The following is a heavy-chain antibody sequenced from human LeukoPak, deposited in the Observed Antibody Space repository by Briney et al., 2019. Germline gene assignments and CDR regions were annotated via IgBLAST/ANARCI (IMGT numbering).Heavy chain of an antibody. V-gene: IGHV3-21*01. D-gene: IGHD2-21*02. Sequence: GGSLRLSCAASGFTFSSYSMNWVREAPGKGLEWVSSISSSSSYIYYADSVKGRFTISRDNAKNSLYLQMNSLRAEDTAVYYCAREQTRGGDLDYWGQGARVTVSS. CDR1: GFTFSSYS. CDR2: ISSSSSYI. J-gene: IGHJ4*02. CDR3: AREQTRGGDLDY.